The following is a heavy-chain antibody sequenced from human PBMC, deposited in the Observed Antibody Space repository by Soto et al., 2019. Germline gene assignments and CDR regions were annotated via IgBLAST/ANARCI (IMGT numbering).Heavy chain of an antibody. D-gene: IGHD2-8*01. V-gene: IGHV1-18*01. CDR3: ARLKGYAPYYYYYYGMDV. CDR2: ISAYNGNT. Sequence: RASVKVACKASGYTFTSYGISWVRQAPGQGLEWMGWISAYNGNTNYAQKLQGRVTMTTDTSTSTAYMELRSLRSDDTAVYYCARLKGYAPYYYYYYGMDVWGQGTTVTVSS. J-gene: IGHJ6*02. CDR1: GYTFTSYG.